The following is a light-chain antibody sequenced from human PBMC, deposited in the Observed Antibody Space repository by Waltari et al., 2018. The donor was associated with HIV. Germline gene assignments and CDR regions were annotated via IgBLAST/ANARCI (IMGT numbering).Light chain of an antibody. CDR1: QSITNF. CDR2: GAS. J-gene: IGKJ1*01. V-gene: IGKV1-39*01. CDR3: QQSYTTRWT. Sequence: IQMTQSPSSLSASVGDRAPITCRASQSITNFLNWYQQKPGKAPKLLIYGASRLHSGVPSRFSGSGSGTDFTLTVHSLQPEDFATYYCQQSYTTRWTFGLGTKVEMK.